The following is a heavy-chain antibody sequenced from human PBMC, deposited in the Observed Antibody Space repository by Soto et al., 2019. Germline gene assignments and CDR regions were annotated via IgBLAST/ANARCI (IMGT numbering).Heavy chain of an antibody. Sequence: EVQLVESGGGLVQPGGSLRLSCAASGFTFSSYEMNWVRQAPGKGLEWVSVIYSGGSTYYADSVKGRFTISRDNSKNTLYLQMNSLRAEDTAVYYCARDRGNSYYGMDVWGQGTTVTVSS. D-gene: IGHD1-1*01. J-gene: IGHJ6*02. CDR3: ARDRGNSYYGMDV. CDR1: GFTFSSYE. CDR2: IYSGGST. V-gene: IGHV3-66*01.